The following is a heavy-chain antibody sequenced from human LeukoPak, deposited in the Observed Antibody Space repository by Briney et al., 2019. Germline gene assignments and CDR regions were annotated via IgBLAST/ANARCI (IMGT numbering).Heavy chain of an antibody. CDR1: GFTFSSYS. CDR2: ISSSSSYI. V-gene: IGHV3-21*01. Sequence: GGSLRLSCAASGFTFSSYSMNWVRQAPGKGLEWVSSISSSSSYIYYADSVKDRFTISRDNAKNSLYLQMNSLRAEDTAVYYCASGRSDAFDIWGQGTMVTVSS. J-gene: IGHJ3*02. D-gene: IGHD1-26*01. CDR3: ASGRSDAFDI.